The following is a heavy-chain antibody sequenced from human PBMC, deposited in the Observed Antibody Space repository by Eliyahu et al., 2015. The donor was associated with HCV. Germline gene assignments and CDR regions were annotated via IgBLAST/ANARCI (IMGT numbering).Heavy chain of an antibody. CDR2: IHYSGST. CDR1: GGSITXYY. V-gene: IGHV4-59*01. D-gene: IGHD6-19*01. J-gene: IGHJ5*02. Sequence: QVQLQESGPGLVKPSETLSLTCTVSGGSITXYYWSWIRQPPGKGLXXIGXIHYSGSTNYNPXLKSRVTISLXTSKNQFSLKLTSVTAADTAVYFCASGGGGIAVAGTGGWFDPWGQGTLVTVSS. CDR3: ASGGGGIAVAGTGGWFDP.